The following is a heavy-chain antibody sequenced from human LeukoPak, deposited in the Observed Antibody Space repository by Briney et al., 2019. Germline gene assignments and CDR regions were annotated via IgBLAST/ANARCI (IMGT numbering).Heavy chain of an antibody. J-gene: IGHJ4*02. CDR2: IRSSGSTI. CDR3: ARDGYGSGSSFFDY. Sequence: GGSLRLSCAASGFTFSSYEMNWVRQAPGKGLEWASYIRSSGSTIYYADSVKGRFTISRDNAKNSLYLQMNSLRAEDTAVYYCARDGYGSGSSFFDYWGQGTLVTVSS. D-gene: IGHD3-10*01. CDR1: GFTFSSYE. V-gene: IGHV3-48*03.